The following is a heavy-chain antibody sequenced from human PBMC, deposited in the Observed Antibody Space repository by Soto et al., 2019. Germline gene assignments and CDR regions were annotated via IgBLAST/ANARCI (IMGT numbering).Heavy chain of an antibody. CDR3: ARLGRYYQSLDS. J-gene: IGHJ5*01. V-gene: IGHV4-59*01. Sequence: SETLSLTCTVSGCSISSYYWSWIRQPPGKGLEWIGYIYYSGSTNYNPSLKSRVTISVDTSKNQFSLKLSSVTAADTAVYYCARLGRYYQSLDSWGPGTLVTVSS. CDR2: IYYSGST. CDR1: GCSISSYY. D-gene: IGHD3-10*01.